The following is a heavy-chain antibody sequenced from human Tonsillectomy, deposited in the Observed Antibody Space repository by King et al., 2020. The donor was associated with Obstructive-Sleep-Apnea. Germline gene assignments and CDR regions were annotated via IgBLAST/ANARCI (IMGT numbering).Heavy chain of an antibody. D-gene: IGHD4-17*01. CDR2: ISYDGSNK. J-gene: IGHJ4*02. Sequence: VQLVESGGGVVQPGRSLRLSCAASGFTFSSDAMHWVRQAPGKGLEWVAVISYDGSNKYYADFMKGRFTISRDNSKNTLYLQMNSLRAEDTAVYYCAGEGFVTAVITWYYFDYRGQGPLVTVSS. CDR1: GFTFSSDA. CDR3: AGEGFVTAVITWYYFDY. V-gene: IGHV3-30-3*01.